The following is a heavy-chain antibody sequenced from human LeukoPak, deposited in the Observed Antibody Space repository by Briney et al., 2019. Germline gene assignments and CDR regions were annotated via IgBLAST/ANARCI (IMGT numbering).Heavy chain of an antibody. Sequence: SETLSLTCTVSGGSISSGGYYWSWIRQPPGKGLEWIGEINHSGSTNYNPSLKSRVTISVDTSKNQFSLKLSSVTAADTAVYYCARESLGYYDFWSGYYFFDYWGQGTLVTVSS. V-gene: IGHV4-39*07. CDR2: INHSGST. CDR1: GGSISSGGYY. CDR3: ARESLGYYDFWSGYYFFDY. J-gene: IGHJ4*02. D-gene: IGHD3-3*01.